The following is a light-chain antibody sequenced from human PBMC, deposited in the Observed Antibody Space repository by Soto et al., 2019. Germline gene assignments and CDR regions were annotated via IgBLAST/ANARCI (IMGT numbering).Light chain of an antibody. Sequence: DIQMTQSPSTLSASVGDRVTITCRASQSINSWLAWYQQKPGKAPKFLIYDASSLESGVPSRFSGSGSGTEFTLTISSLQTDDFATYYCQQYNSYSPTFGQGTKV. CDR2: DAS. V-gene: IGKV1-5*01. CDR3: QQYNSYSPT. J-gene: IGKJ1*01. CDR1: QSINSW.